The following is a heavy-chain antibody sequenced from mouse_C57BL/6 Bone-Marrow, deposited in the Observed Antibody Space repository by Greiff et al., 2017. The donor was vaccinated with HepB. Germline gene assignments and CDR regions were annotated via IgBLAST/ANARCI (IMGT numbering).Heavy chain of an antibody. CDR1: GYTFTSYW. CDR3: AREGGFGY. CDR2: IDPSDSYT. J-gene: IGHJ2*01. Sequence: QVHVKQPGAELVKPGASVKLSCKASGYTFTSYWMQWVKQRPGQGLEWIGEIDPSDSYTNYNQKFKGKATLTVDTSSSTAYMQLSSLTSEDSAVYYCAREGGFGYWGQGTTLTVSS. V-gene: IGHV1-50*01.